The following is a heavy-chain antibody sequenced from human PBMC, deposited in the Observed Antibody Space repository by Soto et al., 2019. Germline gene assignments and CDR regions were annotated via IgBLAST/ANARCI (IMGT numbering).Heavy chain of an antibody. CDR3: AKYRILTGYIPFDI. D-gene: IGHD3-9*01. CDR2: ISGSGGST. CDR1: GFTFSSYA. V-gene: IGHV3-23*01. J-gene: IGHJ3*02. Sequence: AGGALRLCCAASGFTFSSYAMSWVRQAPGKGLEWVSAISGSGGSTYYADSVKGRFTISRDNSKNTLYLQMNSLRAEDTAVYYCAKYRILTGYIPFDIWGQGTMVTVSS.